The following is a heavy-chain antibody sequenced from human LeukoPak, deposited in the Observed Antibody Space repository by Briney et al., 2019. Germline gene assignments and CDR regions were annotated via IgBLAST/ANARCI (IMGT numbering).Heavy chain of an antibody. CDR2: INAGNGKT. J-gene: IGHJ6*02. CDR3: ARDLDSSREDV. CDR1: QYAFTDYA. D-gene: IGHD3-22*01. V-gene: IGHV1-3*01. Sequence: ASVKVSCKASQYAFTDYAVHWVRQAPGQRLERMGWINAGNGKTKYSQSFQGRVTITRDTSASTVYMELSSLRSEDTAVYYCARDLDSSREDVWGQGTTVTVSS.